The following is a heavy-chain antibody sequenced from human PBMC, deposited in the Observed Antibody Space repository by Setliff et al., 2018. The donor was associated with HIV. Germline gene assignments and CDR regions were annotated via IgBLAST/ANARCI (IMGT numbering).Heavy chain of an antibody. CDR3: ARGSRAISGYGASDY. Sequence: PSETLSLTCTVSGDSISSGGFYWTWIRQPAGKGLEYIGHIYIGGSTNSHPSLESRLAISADTSKNQFSLKLNSVTAADTAVYYCARGSRAISGYGASDYWGRGILVTVSS. D-gene: IGHD3-9*01. CDR2: IYIGGST. J-gene: IGHJ4*02. CDR1: GDSISSGGFY. V-gene: IGHV4-61*09.